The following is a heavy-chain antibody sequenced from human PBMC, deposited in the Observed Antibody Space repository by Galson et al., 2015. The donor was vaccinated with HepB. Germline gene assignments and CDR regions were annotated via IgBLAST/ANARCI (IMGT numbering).Heavy chain of an antibody. Sequence: SLRLSCAASGSTFSRYSMSWVRQAPGKGLEWVSSISSTSTYIYYADSVKGRFTISRDNAKNLFYLQMNSLRAEDTALYYCARIKVGFADFYYYGMDVWGQGTTVTVSS. CDR3: ARIKVGFADFYYYGMDV. J-gene: IGHJ6*02. CDR1: GSTFSRYS. V-gene: IGHV3-21*04. CDR2: ISSTSTYI. D-gene: IGHD2/OR15-2a*01.